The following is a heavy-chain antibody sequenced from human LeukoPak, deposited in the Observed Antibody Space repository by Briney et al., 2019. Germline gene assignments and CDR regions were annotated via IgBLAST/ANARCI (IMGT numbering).Heavy chain of an antibody. D-gene: IGHD3-16*01. CDR2: ISAYNGNT. J-gene: IGHJ3*02. CDR3: ARDVLRLRLGEILGAFDI. Sequence: ASVKVSCKASGYTFTSYGISWVRQAPGQGLEWMGWISAYNGNTNYAQKLQGRVTMTTDTSTSTAYMELRSLRSDDTAVYYCARDVLRLRLGEILGAFDIWGQGTMVTVSS. V-gene: IGHV1-18*01. CDR1: GYTFTSYG.